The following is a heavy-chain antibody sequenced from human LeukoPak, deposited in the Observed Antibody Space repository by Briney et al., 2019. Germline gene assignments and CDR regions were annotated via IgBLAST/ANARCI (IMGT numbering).Heavy chain of an antibody. Sequence: GGSLRLSCAASGFTFSSYWMSWVRQAPGKGLEWVANIKPDGSGKNYVDSVKGRFTISRDNAKNSLYLQMKGLRVEDTAVYYCSSPPAVLDLDCWGQGALVTVSS. J-gene: IGHJ4*02. V-gene: IGHV3-7*01. CDR3: SSPPAVLDLDC. D-gene: IGHD6-19*01. CDR2: IKPDGSGK. CDR1: GFTFSSYW.